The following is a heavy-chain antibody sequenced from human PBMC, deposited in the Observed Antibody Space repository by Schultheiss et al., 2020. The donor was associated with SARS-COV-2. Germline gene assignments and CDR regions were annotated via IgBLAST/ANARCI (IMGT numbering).Heavy chain of an antibody. CDR2: IWYDGSNK. V-gene: IGHV3-33*08. D-gene: IGHD3-10*01. CDR3: ARDRRPMVRGGRTFDY. CDR1: GFTFSDYY. Sequence: GGSLRLSCAASGFTFSDYYMSWVRQAPGKGLEWVAVIWYDGSNKYYADSVKGRFTISRDNSKNTLYLQMNSLRAEDTAVYYCARDRRPMVRGGRTFDYWGQGTLVTVSS. J-gene: IGHJ4*02.